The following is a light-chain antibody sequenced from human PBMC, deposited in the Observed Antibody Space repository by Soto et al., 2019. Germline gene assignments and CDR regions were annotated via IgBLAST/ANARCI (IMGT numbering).Light chain of an antibody. CDR2: GAS. CDR1: QSVGST. CDR3: QQYNKWPYT. Sequence: EIVMTQSPATLSVSPGERATLSCRASQSVGSTLAWYQQKSGQAPRLLIYGASTRATGIPARFSGSGSGTEFTLTISSLQSEDFAVYYCQQYNKWPYTFGQGTKLEIK. J-gene: IGKJ2*01. V-gene: IGKV3-15*01.